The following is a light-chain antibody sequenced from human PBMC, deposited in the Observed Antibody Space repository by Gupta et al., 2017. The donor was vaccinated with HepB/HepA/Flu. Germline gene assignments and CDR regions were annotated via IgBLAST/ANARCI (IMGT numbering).Light chain of an antibody. Sequence: EVLLPQSPATLSLSPGERATLSCRPSESISNYLGWYQQKPGQPPRLLISDAFNRATGIPARFSGSGSGTDFTLTISSLEPEDFAVYYCQQRRKWPITFGQGTRLEIK. J-gene: IGKJ5*01. CDR3: QQRRKWPIT. CDR2: DAF. V-gene: IGKV3-11*01. CDR1: ESISNY.